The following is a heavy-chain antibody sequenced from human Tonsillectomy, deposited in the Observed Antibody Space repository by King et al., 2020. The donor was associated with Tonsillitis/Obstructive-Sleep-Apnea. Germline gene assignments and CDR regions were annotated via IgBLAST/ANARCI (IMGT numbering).Heavy chain of an antibody. D-gene: IGHD5-12*01. CDR1: GGSISGSNW. CDR3: ARVRGYSGYDNDY. J-gene: IGHJ4*02. Sequence: QLQESGPGLVKPSGTLSLTCAVSGGSISGSNWWTWVRQPPGKVLEWIGEIFHSGSTNSNPSLNSRVTISVDKSKNQFSLKLSSVTAADTAVYYCARVRGYSGYDNDYWGQGTLVTVSS. V-gene: IGHV4-4*02. CDR2: IFHSGST.